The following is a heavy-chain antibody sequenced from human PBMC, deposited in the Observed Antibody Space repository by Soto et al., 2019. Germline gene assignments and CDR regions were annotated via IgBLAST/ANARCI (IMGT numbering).Heavy chain of an antibody. D-gene: IGHD2-2*01. CDR3: ARDPGDLVVVPAASDY. V-gene: IGHV1-18*01. Sequence: ASVKVSCKASGYTFTNYDINWVRQAPGHGLEWMGWISPYNGNTKSAQRFQGRVTMTTDPSTSTAYMELRSLRSDDTAIYYCARDPGDLVVVPAASDYWGQGSLVTVSS. CDR2: ISPYNGNT. CDR1: GYTFTNYD. J-gene: IGHJ4*02.